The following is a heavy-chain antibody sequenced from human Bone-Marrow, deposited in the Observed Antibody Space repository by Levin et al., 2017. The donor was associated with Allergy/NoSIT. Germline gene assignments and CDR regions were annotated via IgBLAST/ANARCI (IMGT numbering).Heavy chain of an antibody. D-gene: IGHD1-26*01. CDR3: ARNIVGTDDDAFDI. J-gene: IGHJ3*02. Sequence: GESLKISCKASGYTFTTFPISWVRQAPGQGLEWMGRISTDTGNTDYAQKFQGRVTMTTDTSTNTAYMEMRSLRSDDTAVFYCARNIVGTDDDAFDIWGQGTKVTVSS. CDR1: GYTFTTFP. CDR2: ISTDTGNT. V-gene: IGHV1-18*01.